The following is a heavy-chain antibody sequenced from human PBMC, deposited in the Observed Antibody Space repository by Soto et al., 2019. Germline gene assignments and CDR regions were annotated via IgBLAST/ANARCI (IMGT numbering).Heavy chain of an antibody. D-gene: IGHD3-22*01. V-gene: IGHV3-74*01. CDR1: GFTFSSYW. J-gene: IGHJ4*02. Sequence: SLKVSCAASGFTFSSYWMHWVRQVPGKGLVWVSRINSEGTGTIYADSVKGRFTISRDNAKNTLYLQMNSLRAEDTAVHYCVRDYDSSGYNSDYWGQGTPVTVSS. CDR2: INSEGTGT. CDR3: VRDYDSSGYNSDY.